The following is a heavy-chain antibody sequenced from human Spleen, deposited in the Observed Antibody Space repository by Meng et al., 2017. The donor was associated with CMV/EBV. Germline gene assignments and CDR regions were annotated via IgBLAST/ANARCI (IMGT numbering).Heavy chain of an antibody. J-gene: IGHJ5*02. CDR2: INPRNGGT. CDR1: GYTFSAYF. V-gene: IGHV1-2*02. CDR3: ARGPDLAVGVAATGWLDP. D-gene: IGHD2-15*01. Sequence: ASVKVSCKASGYTFSAYFVHWVRQAPGQGLEWMGWINPRNGGTKLAQRFQGRVTMTRDASISTAYMELSRLRFDDTAVYYCARGPDLAVGVAATGWLDPWGQGTLVTVSS.